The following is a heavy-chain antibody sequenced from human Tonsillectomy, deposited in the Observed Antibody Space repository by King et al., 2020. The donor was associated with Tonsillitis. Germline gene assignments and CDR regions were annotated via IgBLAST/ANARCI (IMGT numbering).Heavy chain of an antibody. CDR3: ARETYYYDSSGHWFDY. Sequence: LQLQESGPGLVKPSVTLSLTCTVSGGSISSYYWSWIRQPPGKGLEWIGYIYYSGSTNYNPSLKSRVTISVDTSKNQFSLKLSSVTAADTAVYYCARETYYYDSSGHWFDYWGQGTLVTVSS. CDR2: IYYSGST. CDR1: GGSISSYY. V-gene: IGHV4-59*01. J-gene: IGHJ4*02. D-gene: IGHD3-22*01.